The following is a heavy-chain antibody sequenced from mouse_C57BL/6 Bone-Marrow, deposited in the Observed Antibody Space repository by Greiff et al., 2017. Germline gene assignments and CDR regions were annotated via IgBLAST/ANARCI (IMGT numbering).Heavy chain of an antibody. CDR3: ARGDGGDGYYYFDY. CDR2: IDPSDSYT. Sequence: QVQLQQPGAELVKPGASVKLSCKASGYTFTSYWMQWVKQRPGQGLEWIGEIDPSDSYTNYNQKFKGKATLAVDTSSSTAYMQLSSLTSEDSAVYYCARGDGGDGYYYFDYWGQGTTLTVSS. J-gene: IGHJ2*01. CDR1: GYTFTSYW. D-gene: IGHD2-3*01. V-gene: IGHV1-50*01.